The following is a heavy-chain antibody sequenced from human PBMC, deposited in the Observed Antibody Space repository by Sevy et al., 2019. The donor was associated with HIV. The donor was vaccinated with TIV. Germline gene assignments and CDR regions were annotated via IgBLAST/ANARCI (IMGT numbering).Heavy chain of an antibody. CDR1: TFTFSSYG. J-gene: IGHJ6*02. D-gene: IGHD3-10*01. Sequence: GGSLRLSCAASTFTFSSYGMHWVRQAPGKGLEWVAVISYDGSNKYYADSVKGRFTISRDNSKSTLYLQMNSLRADDTAVYYRANGGYFGSGRLFYYYGLDVWGQGTPVTVSS. CDR3: ANGGYFGSGRLFYYYGLDV. V-gene: IGHV3-30*18. CDR2: ISYDGSNK.